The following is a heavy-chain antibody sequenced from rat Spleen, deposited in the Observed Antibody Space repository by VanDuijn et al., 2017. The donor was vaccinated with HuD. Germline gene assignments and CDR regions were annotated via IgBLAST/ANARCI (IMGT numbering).Heavy chain of an antibody. V-gene: IGHV5-58*01. D-gene: IGHD4-3*01. CDR3: AVAGYGY. CDR2: ISNDGGTT. CDR1: GFTFSRYW. J-gene: IGHJ2*01. Sequence: EVQLAETGGGLVQPGRSLKLSCVASGFTFSRYWMYWVRQAPGKGLEWVSSISNDGGTTYYPDSVKGRFTISRVNSENTVYLQMNSLRSKDTATYYCAVAGYGYWGQGVMVTVSS.